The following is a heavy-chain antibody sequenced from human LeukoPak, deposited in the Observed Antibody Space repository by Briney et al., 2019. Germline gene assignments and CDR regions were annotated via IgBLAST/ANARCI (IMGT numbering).Heavy chain of an antibody. CDR2: ISGYDGNT. J-gene: IGHJ5*02. V-gene: IGHV1-18*01. CDR3: ARGAQWLVP. CDR1: GYTFTRYV. Sequence: WASVKVSCKTSGYTFTRYVISWVRQAPGHGLEWMGWISGYDGNTKYAQKFQGRVTMTTDTFKSTAYMELRNLTSDDTAVFYCARGAQWLVPWGQGTLVTVSS. D-gene: IGHD6-19*01.